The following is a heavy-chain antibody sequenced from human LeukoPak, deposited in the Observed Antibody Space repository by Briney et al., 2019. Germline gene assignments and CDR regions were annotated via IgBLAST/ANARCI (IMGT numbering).Heavy chain of an antibody. Sequence: ASVKISCKASGYTFTSNHIHCVRQAPGQGLEWMGVINPSGDSTSYAQKFQGRVTMTRDTSTSTVYMELSSLRSEDTAIYYCAKLAASETGEGSWGQGTLVTVSS. CDR2: INPSGDST. CDR3: AKLAASETGEGS. J-gene: IGHJ5*02. CDR1: GYTFTSNH. D-gene: IGHD6-13*01. V-gene: IGHV1-46*01.